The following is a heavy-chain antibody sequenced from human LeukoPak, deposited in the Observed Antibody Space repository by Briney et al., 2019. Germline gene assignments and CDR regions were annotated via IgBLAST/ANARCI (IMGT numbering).Heavy chain of an antibody. V-gene: IGHV4-59*01. Sequence: SETLSLTCTVSGGSISTYYWSWIRQPPGKGLEWIGNIYYSGSTNYNPSLKSRVTISVDTSKNQFSLKLSSVTAADTAVYYCARGGGANYYWGQGTLVTVSS. CDR1: GGSISTYY. CDR3: ARGGGANYY. D-gene: IGHD4/OR15-4a*01. J-gene: IGHJ4*02. CDR2: IYYSGST.